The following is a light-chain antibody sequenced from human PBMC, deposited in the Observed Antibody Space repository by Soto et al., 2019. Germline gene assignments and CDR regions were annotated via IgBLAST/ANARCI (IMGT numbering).Light chain of an antibody. CDR1: QSVSIY. CDR3: QQRSNWPPT. V-gene: IGKV3-11*01. CDR2: DAS. J-gene: IGKJ1*01. Sequence: EIVLTQSPATLSLSPGERATISCRASQSVSIYLAWYQQKPGQAPRLLIYDASNRATGIPARFSGSGSGTDFTLTISSLEPEDFAVYYCQQRSNWPPTFGQGTKVDIK.